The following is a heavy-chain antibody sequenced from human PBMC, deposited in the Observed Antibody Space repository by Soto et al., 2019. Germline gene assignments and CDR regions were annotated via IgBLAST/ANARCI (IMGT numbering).Heavy chain of an antibody. CDR1: GASFSGYY. Sequence: KTXASLSLTFSVYGASFSGYYWSWIRQSPGKGLEWIGEIHHSGSTHYNPSLKSRLTFSIDESQSQFYMMLTSVTAADTALYFCATGHSTSGYDSWGQRSLVTVSS. J-gene: IGHJ4*02. CDR2: IHHSGST. V-gene: IGHV4-34*01. CDR3: ATGHSTSGYDS. D-gene: IGHD6-6*01.